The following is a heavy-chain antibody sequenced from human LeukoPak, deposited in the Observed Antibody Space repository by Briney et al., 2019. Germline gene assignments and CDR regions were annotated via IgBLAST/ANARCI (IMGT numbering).Heavy chain of an antibody. V-gene: IGHV3-7*01. CDR1: GFTFSTHW. J-gene: IGHJ4*02. Sequence: GGSLRLSCAASGFTFSTHWMSWVRQAPGKGLEWVANIKEDGSEKDYVDSVKGRFTVSRDNAKNSLYLQMNTLRAEDTAVYYCAREGWYNYYFDYWGQGTLVTVSS. CDR2: IKEDGSEK. D-gene: IGHD1-1*01. CDR3: AREGWYNYYFDY.